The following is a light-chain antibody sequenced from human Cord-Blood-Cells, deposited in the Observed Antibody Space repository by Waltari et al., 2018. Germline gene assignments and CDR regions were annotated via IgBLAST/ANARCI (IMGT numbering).Light chain of an antibody. Sequence: DIQMTPSPSSLSASVGDRVTSPCRASQSISSYLNWYQQKPGKAPKLLIYAASSLQSGVPSRFSGSGSGTDFTLTIRSLQPEDFATYYCQQSYSTPPWTCGQGTKVEIK. CDR1: QSISSY. CDR2: AAS. J-gene: IGKJ1*01. CDR3: QQSYSTPPWT. V-gene: IGKV1-39*01.